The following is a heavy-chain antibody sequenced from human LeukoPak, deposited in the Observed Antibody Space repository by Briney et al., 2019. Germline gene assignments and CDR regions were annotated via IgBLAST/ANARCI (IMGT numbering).Heavy chain of an antibody. J-gene: IGHJ6*02. D-gene: IGHD2-2*02. CDR2: ISYDGSNK. Sequence: GGSLTLSCAASGFTFSSYGMHWVRQAPGQGLEWVAVISYDGSNKYYEDSVKGRFTISRDNSKNTLYLQMNSLRAEDTAVYYCAKDMGRYCSSTSCYNYYYYGMDVWGQGTTVTVSS. V-gene: IGHV3-30*18. CDR1: GFTFSSYG. CDR3: AKDMGRYCSSTSCYNYYYYGMDV.